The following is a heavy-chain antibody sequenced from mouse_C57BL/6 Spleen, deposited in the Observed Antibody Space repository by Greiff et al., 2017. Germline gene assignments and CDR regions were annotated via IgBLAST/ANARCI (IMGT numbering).Heavy chain of an antibody. CDR2: IWSGGST. CDR1: GFSLTSYG. D-gene: IGHD1-1*01. CDR3: ARGPLRDWYFDV. J-gene: IGHJ1*03. V-gene: IGHV2-2*01. Sequence: VQLQQSGPGLVQPSQSLSITCTVSGFSLTSYGVHWVRQSPGKGLEWLGVIWSGGSTDYNAAFISRLSISKDNSKSQVFFKMNSLQADDTAIYYCARGPLRDWYFDVWGTGTTVTVSS.